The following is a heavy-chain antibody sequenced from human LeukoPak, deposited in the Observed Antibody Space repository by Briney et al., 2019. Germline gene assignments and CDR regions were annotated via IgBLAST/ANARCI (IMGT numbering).Heavy chain of an antibody. D-gene: IGHD6-19*01. Sequence: ASXXTVSSXXXXXXXXXXXXXXEWVSIIYRGGSTYYADSVRARFTISRDNSKNTLYLLMNSLRAEDTAVYYCATSGWWGYFDYWGQGTLVTVSS. CDR3: ATSGWWGYFDY. CDR2: IYRGGST. CDR1: XXTVSSXX. J-gene: IGHJ4*02. V-gene: IGHV3-66*01.